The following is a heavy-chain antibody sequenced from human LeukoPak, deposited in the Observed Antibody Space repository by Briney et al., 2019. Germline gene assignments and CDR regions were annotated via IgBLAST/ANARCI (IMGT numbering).Heavy chain of an antibody. V-gene: IGHV3-23*01. Sequence: GGSLRLSCAASGVTFGSYAMNWVRQGPGKGLEWLSSVTGSGSNAYYADSVKGRFTISRDNSKNTLYLRMNSLRAEDTAMYYCAKYAQYNWNGVSDCWGQGPLVTVSS. J-gene: IGHJ4*02. CDR3: AKYAQYNWNGVSDC. CDR1: GVTFGSYA. D-gene: IGHD1-1*01. CDR2: VTGSGSNA.